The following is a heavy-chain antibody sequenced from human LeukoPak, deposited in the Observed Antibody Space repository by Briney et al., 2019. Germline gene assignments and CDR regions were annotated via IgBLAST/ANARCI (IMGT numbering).Heavy chain of an antibody. CDR3: ARDRGRLGSNYYYGMDV. CDR1: GGSISSYY. Sequence: SETLSLTCTVSGGSISSYYWSWIRQPPGKGLEWIGYIYYRGSTNYNPSLKSRVTISVDTSKNQFSLKLGSVKAADTAVYYCARDRGRLGSNYYYGMDVWGKGTTVTVSS. D-gene: IGHD3-10*01. CDR2: IYYRGST. J-gene: IGHJ6*04. V-gene: IGHV4-59*01.